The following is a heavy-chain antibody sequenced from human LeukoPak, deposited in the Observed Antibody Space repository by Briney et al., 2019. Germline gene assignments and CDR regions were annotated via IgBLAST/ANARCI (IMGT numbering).Heavy chain of an antibody. CDR3: AKDPYRSNWFYFDY. V-gene: IGHV1-24*01. D-gene: IGHD6-13*01. Sequence: ASVKVSCKVSGYTLTELSMHWVRQAPGKGLEWMGGFDPEDGETIYAQKFQGRVTMTEDTSTDTAYMELSSLRSEDTAVYYCAKDPYRSNWFYFDYWGQGTLVTVSS. J-gene: IGHJ4*02. CDR1: GYTLTELS. CDR2: FDPEDGET.